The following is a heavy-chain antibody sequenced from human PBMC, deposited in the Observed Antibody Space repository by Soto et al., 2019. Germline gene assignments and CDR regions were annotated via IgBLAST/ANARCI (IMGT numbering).Heavy chain of an antibody. CDR2: ISAYNGNT. CDR3: ARDARPNDS. Sequence: ASVKVSCKASGYTVSSYHISWVRQAPGQGLEWMGGISAYNGNTNYAQKLQGRVTMTTDTSTSTAYMELRSLRADDMAVSYRARDARPNDSWGHGTLVTVSS. CDR1: GYTVSSYH. V-gene: IGHV1-18*03. J-gene: IGHJ5*01.